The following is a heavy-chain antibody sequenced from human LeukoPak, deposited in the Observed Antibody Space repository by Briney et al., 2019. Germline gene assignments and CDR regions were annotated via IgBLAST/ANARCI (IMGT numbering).Heavy chain of an antibody. V-gene: IGHV4-30-2*01. CDR1: GGSISSGGYS. J-gene: IGHJ4*02. D-gene: IGHD3-22*01. CDR3: ARAPYYYDSSGYYLDY. CDR2: IYHSGST. Sequence: SETLSLTCAVSGGSISSGGYSWSWIRQPPGKGLEWIVYIYHSGSTYYNPSLKSRVTISVDRSKNQFSLKLSSVTAADTAVYYRARAPYYYDSSGYYLDYWGQGTLVTVSS.